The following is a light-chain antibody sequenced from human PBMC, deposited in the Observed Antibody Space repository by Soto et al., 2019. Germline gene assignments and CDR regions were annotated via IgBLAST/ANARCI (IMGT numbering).Light chain of an antibody. V-gene: IGKV3-11*01. CDR2: DAS. J-gene: IGKJ5*01. Sequence: ILLTQSPITLAFSPGDRATLSCRASQSVSSCLAWYQQKPGQAPRLLIYDASNRATGIPARFSGSGSGTDFTLTIDNLEPEDFAVYYCQQRSNWPPITFGQGTRLEIK. CDR1: QSVSSC. CDR3: QQRSNWPPIT.